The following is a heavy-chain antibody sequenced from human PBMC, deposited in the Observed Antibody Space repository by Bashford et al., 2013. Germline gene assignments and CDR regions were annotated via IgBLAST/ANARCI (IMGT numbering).Heavy chain of an antibody. V-gene: IGHV1-69*13. CDR1: GGTFSSYA. CDR3: AKDYCAGDCASFFDL. J-gene: IGHJ2*01. D-gene: IGHD2-21*02. CDR2: IIPIFGTA. Sequence: SVKVSCKASGGTFSSYAISWVRQAPGQGLEWMGGIIPIFGTANYAQKFQGRVTITADESTSTAYMELSRLRSDDTAVYYCAKDYCAGDCASFFDLWGRGTLVTVSS.